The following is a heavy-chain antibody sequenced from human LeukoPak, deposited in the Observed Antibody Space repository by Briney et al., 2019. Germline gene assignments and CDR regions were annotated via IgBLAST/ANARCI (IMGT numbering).Heavy chain of an antibody. D-gene: IGHD3-3*01. CDR1: GFTFSSYG. V-gene: IGHV3-30*02. J-gene: IGHJ5*02. Sequence: PGGSLRLSCAASGFTFSSYGMRWVRQAPGKGLEWVAFIRYDGSNKYYADSVKGRFTISRDNSKNTLYLQMNSLRAEDTAVYYCADYDFWSGYTNWFDPWGQGTLVTVSS. CDR3: ADYDFWSGYTNWFDP. CDR2: IRYDGSNK.